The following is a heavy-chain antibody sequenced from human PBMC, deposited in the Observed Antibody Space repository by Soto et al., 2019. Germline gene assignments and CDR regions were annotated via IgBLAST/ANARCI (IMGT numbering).Heavy chain of an antibody. CDR3: ARGRLWFDL. V-gene: IGHV4-61*01. CDR1: GGSVSSGSYY. Sequence: SETLSLTCTVSGGSVSSGSYYWSWIRQPPGKGLEWIGYIFYSGSTNYNPSLKSRVTISVDTSKNQFSLKLSSVTAADTAVYYCARGRLWFDLWGQRTLVTVSS. J-gene: IGHJ5*02. CDR2: IFYSGST.